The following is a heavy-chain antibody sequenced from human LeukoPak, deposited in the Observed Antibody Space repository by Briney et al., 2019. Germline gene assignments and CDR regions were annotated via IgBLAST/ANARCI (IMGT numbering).Heavy chain of an antibody. CDR3: ARDLGDWYTSGFDD. CDR1: GFTFRNYE. D-gene: IGHD3-16*01. Sequence: GGSLRLSCAGSGFTFRNYEMSWVRQAPGKGLEWVSRISRDGSTVYYRDSVKGRFTISRDNVKNSLYLQMNSLRVEDTGVYYCARDLGDWYTSGFDDWGQGSLVIVSS. CDR2: ISRDGSTV. J-gene: IGHJ4*02. V-gene: IGHV3-48*03.